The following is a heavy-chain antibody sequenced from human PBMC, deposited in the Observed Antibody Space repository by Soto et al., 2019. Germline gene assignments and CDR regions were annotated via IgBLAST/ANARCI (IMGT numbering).Heavy chain of an antibody. CDR1: GYTFTGYY. CDR2: INPNSGGT. V-gene: IGHV1-2*04. D-gene: IGHD6-13*01. J-gene: IGHJ4*02. Sequence: QVQLVQSGAEVKKPGASVKVSCKASGYTFTGYYMHWVRQAPGQGLEWMGWINPNSGGTNYAQKFQGWVTMTRDTSISTAYMELSRLRSDDTAVYYCARASFSTSRIAAALVYRGQGTLVSVSS. CDR3: ARASFSTSRIAAALVY.